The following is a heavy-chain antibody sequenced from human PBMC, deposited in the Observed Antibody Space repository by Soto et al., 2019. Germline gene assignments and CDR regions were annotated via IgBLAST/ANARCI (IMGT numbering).Heavy chain of an antibody. D-gene: IGHD5-12*01. Sequence: QVQLVESGGGVVQPGRSLRLSCAASGFTFSSYAMHWVRQAPGKGLEWVAVISYDGSNKYYADSVKGRFTISRDNSKNTLYLQMNSLRAEDTAVYYCARSDLEMATSVEYFQHWGQGTLVTVSS. CDR1: GFTFSSYA. CDR3: ARSDLEMATSVEYFQH. V-gene: IGHV3-30-3*01. J-gene: IGHJ1*01. CDR2: ISYDGSNK.